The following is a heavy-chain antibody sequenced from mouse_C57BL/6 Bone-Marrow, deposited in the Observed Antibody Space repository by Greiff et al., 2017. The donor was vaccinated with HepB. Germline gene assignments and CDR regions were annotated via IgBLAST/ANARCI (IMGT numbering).Heavy chain of an antibody. CDR1: GYTFTSYW. Sequence: VQLQQPGAELVKPGASVKMSCKASGYTFTSYWITWVKQRPGQGLEWIGDIYPGSGSTNYNEKFKSKATLTVDTSSSTAYMQLSSLTSEDSAVYYCASPTDDRRGYYFDYWGQGTTLTVSS. J-gene: IGHJ2*01. CDR3: ASPTDDRRGYYFDY. CDR2: IYPGSGST. V-gene: IGHV1-55*01.